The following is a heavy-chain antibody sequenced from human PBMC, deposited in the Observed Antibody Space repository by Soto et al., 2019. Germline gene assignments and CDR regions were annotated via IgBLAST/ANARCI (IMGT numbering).Heavy chain of an antibody. V-gene: IGHV4-34*01. CDR3: ARGRYSYETIYYKFYYSALDV. CDR2: INDNGGT. CDR1: GGSIRGYY. D-gene: IGHD3-10*01. J-gene: IGHJ6*02. Sequence: SETLSLTCGVYGGSIRGYYWSWIRQSPGKGLEWIGDINDNGGTNYNPSLKSRVTTSLDTSKKQVSLMVSSVTAADTAVYYCARGRYSYETIYYKFYYSALDVWGQGATVTVSS.